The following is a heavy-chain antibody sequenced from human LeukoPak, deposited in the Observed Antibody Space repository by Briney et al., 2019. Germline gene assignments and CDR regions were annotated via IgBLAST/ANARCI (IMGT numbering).Heavy chain of an antibody. J-gene: IGHJ4*02. CDR3: ARQFWNEPSTSFDY. D-gene: IGHD3-3*02. CDR1: GFTFGSYG. CDR2: IWYHGNDV. Sequence: GGSLRLAWSAAGFTFGSYGMDWVRQAPGKGRGWVALIWYHGNDVEYADSVKGRFTISRDNSKNTLYLQMNSVRAEDTAVYFCARQFWNEPSTSFDYWGPGSLVTVSS. V-gene: IGHV3-33*01.